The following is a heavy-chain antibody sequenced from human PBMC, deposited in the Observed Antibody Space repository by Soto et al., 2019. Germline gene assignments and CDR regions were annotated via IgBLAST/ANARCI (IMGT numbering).Heavy chain of an antibody. CDR3: AKNGQPPYYYYCMDV. Sequence: QGQLVQSGAEVKKPGASVKVSCKASGYTFTRYGISWVRQAPGQGLEWMGGISGYNGDTNYAQKFQGRVTMTVDTSTTTAFMELTSLTSDDRAVYYCAKNGQPPYYYYCMDVWGQGTTVTVSS. J-gene: IGHJ6*02. CDR1: GYTFTRYG. D-gene: IGHD2-8*01. CDR2: ISGYNGDT. V-gene: IGHV1-18*01.